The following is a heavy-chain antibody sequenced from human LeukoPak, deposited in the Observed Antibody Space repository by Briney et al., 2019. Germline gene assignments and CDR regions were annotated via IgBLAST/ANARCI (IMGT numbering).Heavy chain of an antibody. CDR3: ATSTMVRGVEAFDY. CDR2: ISAYNGNT. V-gene: IGHV1-18*01. CDR1: GYTFTSYG. J-gene: IGHJ4*02. Sequence: ASVKVSCKASGYTFTSYGISWVRQAPGQGLEWMGWISAYNGNTNYAQKLQGRVTMTTDTSTSTAYMEQRSLRSDDTAVYYCATSTMVRGVEAFDYWGQGTLVTVSS. D-gene: IGHD3-10*01.